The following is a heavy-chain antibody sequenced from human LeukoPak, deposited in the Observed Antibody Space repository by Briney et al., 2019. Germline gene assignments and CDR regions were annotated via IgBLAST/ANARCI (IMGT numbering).Heavy chain of an antibody. D-gene: IGHD6-19*01. Sequence: SVTLSLTCTVSGGSISSSSYYWGWIRQPPGKGLEWIGSIYYNGSTYYNPSLKSRVTISVDTSKNQFSLKLSSVTAADTAVYYCVRMLGWYDYWGEGTLVTVPS. CDR3: VRMLGWYDY. V-gene: IGHV4-39*01. CDR1: GGSISSSSYY. J-gene: IGHJ4*02. CDR2: IYYNGST.